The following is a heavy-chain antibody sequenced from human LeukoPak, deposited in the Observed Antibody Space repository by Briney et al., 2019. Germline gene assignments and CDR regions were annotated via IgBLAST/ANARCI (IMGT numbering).Heavy chain of an antibody. CDR1: GFSLRTSAVG. CDR2: IYWDVDK. CDR3: AYRARTPFDY. J-gene: IGHJ4*02. Sequence: SGPTLVNPTQTLTLTCTFSGFSLRTSAVGVGWIRQPPGKALEWLALIYWDVDKRYSPSLKSRLTITKDTSKKQVVLTMTNMDPADTATYYCAYRARTPFDYWGQGTLVTVSS. D-gene: IGHD1-14*01. V-gene: IGHV2-5*02.